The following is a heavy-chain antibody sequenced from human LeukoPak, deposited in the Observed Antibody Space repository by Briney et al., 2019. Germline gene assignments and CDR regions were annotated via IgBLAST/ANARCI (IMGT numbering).Heavy chain of an antibody. D-gene: IGHD3-22*01. CDR2: IYSGGST. CDR3: ARGVYYDTGGQEYFDY. V-gene: IGHV3-53*01. CDR1: GFTVSSKY. Sequence: HPGGSLRLSCAASGFTVSSKYMSWVRQAPGKGLEWVSVIYSGGSTYYADSVKGRFTISRDNSKNTLYLQMNSLRVEDTAVYYCARGVYYDTGGQEYFDYWGQGTLVTVSS. J-gene: IGHJ4*02.